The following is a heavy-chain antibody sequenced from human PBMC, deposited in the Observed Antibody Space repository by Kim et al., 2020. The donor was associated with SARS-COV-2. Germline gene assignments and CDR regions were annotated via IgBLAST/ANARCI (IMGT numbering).Heavy chain of an antibody. D-gene: IGHD6-19*01. V-gene: IGHV3-21*01. Sequence: SVKGRFTISRDNAKNSLYLQMNSLRAEDTAVYYCARGSIAVAGTEEYFQHWGQGTLVTVSS. CDR3: ARGSIAVAGTEEYFQH. J-gene: IGHJ1*01.